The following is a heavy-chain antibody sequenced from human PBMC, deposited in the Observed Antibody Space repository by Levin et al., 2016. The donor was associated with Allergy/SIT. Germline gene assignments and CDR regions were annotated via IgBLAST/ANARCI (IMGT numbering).Heavy chain of an antibody. CDR1: SGSLSSRDYY. CDR2: IYYSGTT. J-gene: IGHJ4*02. V-gene: IGHV4-39*01. CDR3: VRHGASGWYYYFDS. Sequence: SETLSLTCTVSSGSLSSRDYYWGWIRQPPGKGLEWIGSIYYSGTTYYNPSLKSRVTISGDTSKNQFSLTLTSVTAADTAQYYCVRHGASGWYYYFDSWGQGTLVTVSS. D-gene: IGHD6-19*01.